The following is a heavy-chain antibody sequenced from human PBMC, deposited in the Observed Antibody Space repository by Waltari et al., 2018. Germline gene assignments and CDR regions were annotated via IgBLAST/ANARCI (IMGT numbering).Heavy chain of an antibody. J-gene: IGHJ3*02. CDR2: IYWDDDK. V-gene: IGHV2-5*02. Sequence: LALIYWDDDKRYSPSQKSRLTITKDTSKNQVVLTMTNMDPVDTATYYCARVVPAADDAFDIWGQGTMVTVSS. CDR3: ARVVPAADDAFDI. D-gene: IGHD2-2*01.